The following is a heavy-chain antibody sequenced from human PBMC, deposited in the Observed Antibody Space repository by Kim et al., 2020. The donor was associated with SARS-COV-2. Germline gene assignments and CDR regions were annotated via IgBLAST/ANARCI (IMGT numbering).Heavy chain of an antibody. CDR3: ARVSVGMDV. CDR1: GDSVSSNSVA. V-gene: IGHV6-1*01. CDR2: TYYRSKYYN. J-gene: IGHJ6*02. Sequence: SQTLSLTCVISGDSVSSNSVAWNWIRQSPSRGLEWLGRTYYRSKYYNDYALSVKNRVTINADTSKNQFSLQVNSVTPEDTAVYFCARVSVGMDVWGQGTTVTVSS.